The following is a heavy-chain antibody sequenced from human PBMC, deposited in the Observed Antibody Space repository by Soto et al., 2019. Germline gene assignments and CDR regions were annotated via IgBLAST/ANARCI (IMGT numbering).Heavy chain of an antibody. CDR1: GFTFSTFA. D-gene: IGHD6-19*01. CDR3: AKTEQWLIAYFDY. CDR2: ISGSGTST. V-gene: IGHV3-23*01. Sequence: EVQLLESGGGLVQPAGSLRLSCEASGFTFSTFAMSWVRQAPGKGPEWVSGISGSGTSTYYADSVKGRFTISRDISKNTLYLQMNSLRDEDTAVYYCAKTEQWLIAYFDYWGQGTLVTVSS. J-gene: IGHJ4*02.